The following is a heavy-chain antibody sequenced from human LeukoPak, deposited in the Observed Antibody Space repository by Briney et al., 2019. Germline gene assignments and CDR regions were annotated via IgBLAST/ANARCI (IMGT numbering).Heavy chain of an antibody. Sequence: GGSLRLSCAASGFTFSRDWMNWVRQAPGKGLVWVSRINSDGSSTSYADSVKGRFTISRDNAKKTLYLLMNSLRGEDTAIYYCARDGAPIGYYDSSVYHLSDYWGQGTLVTVSS. CDR1: GFTFSRDW. J-gene: IGHJ4*02. CDR3: ARDGAPIGYYDSSVYHLSDY. D-gene: IGHD3-22*01. V-gene: IGHV3-74*01. CDR2: INSDGSST.